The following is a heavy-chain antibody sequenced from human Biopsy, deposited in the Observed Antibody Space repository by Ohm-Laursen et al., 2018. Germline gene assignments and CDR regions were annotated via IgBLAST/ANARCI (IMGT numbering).Heavy chain of an antibody. Sequence: SLRLSCAASGAALSGYSMTWVRQAPGKGLAWVSSITGGSNYINYADSVKGRLTISRENAKNSLYLQLDSLRVEDTAVYYCAAERLPSGIGGPWLDPWGQGTLVIVSS. V-gene: IGHV3-21*06. CDR1: GAALSGYS. CDR3: AAERLPSGIGGPWLDP. J-gene: IGHJ5*02. D-gene: IGHD3-16*01. CDR2: ITGGSNYI.